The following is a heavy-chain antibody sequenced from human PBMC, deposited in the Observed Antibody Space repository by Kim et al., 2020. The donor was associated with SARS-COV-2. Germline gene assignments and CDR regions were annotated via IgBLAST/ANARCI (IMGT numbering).Heavy chain of an antibody. CDR2: ISYDGSNK. CDR3: ARDLMEPDFDNTGYFDY. CDR1: GFSFNSYD. D-gene: IGHD3-22*01. J-gene: IGHJ4*01. V-gene: IGHV3-30*01. Sequence: GGSLRLSCAASGFSFNSYDMHWVRQAPGKGLEWVALISYDGSNKYYADSVKGRFTISRDSSKNRLYLQMHSLSVEDMAVYYCARDLMEPDFDNTGYFDY.